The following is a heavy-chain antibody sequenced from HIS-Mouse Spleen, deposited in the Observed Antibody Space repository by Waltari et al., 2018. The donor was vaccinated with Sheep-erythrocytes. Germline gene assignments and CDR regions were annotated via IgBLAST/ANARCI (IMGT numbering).Heavy chain of an antibody. Sequence: EVQLVESGGGLVQPGGSLRLSCAASGFTFSSYWMHWVRQAPGKGLVGGSVNNSDGRSKSYADSVKGRFTISRDNAKNTLYLQMNSLRAEDTAVYYCARALSFDYWGQGTLVTVSS. D-gene: IGHD3-10*01. CDR2: NNSDGRSK. CDR3: ARALSFDY. CDR1: GFTFSSYW. V-gene: IGHV3-74*01. J-gene: IGHJ4*02.